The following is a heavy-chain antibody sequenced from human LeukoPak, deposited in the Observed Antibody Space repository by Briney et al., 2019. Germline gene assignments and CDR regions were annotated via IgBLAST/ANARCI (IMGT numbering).Heavy chain of an antibody. J-gene: IGHJ3*02. D-gene: IGHD1-26*01. CDR3: VREGWEPNPEAFDI. CDR2: ISYDGSNK. CDR1: GFTFSSYG. Sequence: PGGSLTLSCAASGFTFSSYGMHWVRQAPGKGLEWVAVISYDGSNKYYADSVKGRFTISRDNSKNTLYLQMNSLRAEDTAVYYCVREGWEPNPEAFDIWGQGTMVTVSS. V-gene: IGHV3-30*03.